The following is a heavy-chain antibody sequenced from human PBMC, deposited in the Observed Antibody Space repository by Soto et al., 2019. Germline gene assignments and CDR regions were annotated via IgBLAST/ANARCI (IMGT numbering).Heavy chain of an antibody. V-gene: IGHV3-74*01. CDR3: VRDFGKGDY. D-gene: IGHD3-10*01. CDR2: IKSDGSST. J-gene: IGHJ4*02. CDR1: GFTFSTYW. Sequence: GGSLRLSCVVSGFTFSTYWMHWVRQAPGKGLVWVSRIKSDGSSTNYADSVKGRFAVSRDNAKSTLFLQMNSLRAEDTAVYYCVRDFGKGDYWGQGTLVTVSS.